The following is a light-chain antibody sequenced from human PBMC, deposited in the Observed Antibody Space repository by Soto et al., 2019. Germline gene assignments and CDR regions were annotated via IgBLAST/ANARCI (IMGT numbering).Light chain of an antibody. CDR2: DVS. Sequence: QSALTQPASVSGSPGQSITISSTGTRSTVGGYNYVSWYQQHPGKAPNLLIYDVSNRPSGVSNRFSGSKSGNTASLTISGLQAVDEADYCCSCYTSSSTEVFGTGTKVTVL. J-gene: IGLJ1*01. CDR3: SCYTSSSTEV. V-gene: IGLV2-14*01. CDR1: RSTVGGYNY.